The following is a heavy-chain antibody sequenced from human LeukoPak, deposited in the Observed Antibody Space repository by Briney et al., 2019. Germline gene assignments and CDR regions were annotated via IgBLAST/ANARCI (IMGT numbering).Heavy chain of an antibody. J-gene: IGHJ4*02. D-gene: IGHD5-18*01. CDR3: AKDSRYGYRWDYDY. CDR1: GFTFSSYG. Sequence: GGSLRLSCAASGFTFSSYGMSWVRQAPGKGLEWVSTISGSGATTYYADSVNGRFTISRDNSKNTLYLQMNSLRAEDTAVYYCAKDSRYGYRWDYDYWGQGTPVTVSS. CDR2: ISGSGATT. V-gene: IGHV3-23*01.